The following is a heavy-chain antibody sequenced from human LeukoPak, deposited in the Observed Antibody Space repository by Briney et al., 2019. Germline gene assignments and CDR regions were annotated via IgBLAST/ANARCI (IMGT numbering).Heavy chain of an antibody. D-gene: IGHD6-13*01. J-gene: IGHJ4*02. CDR1: GFTFDDYA. V-gene: IGHV3-43D*03. CDR3: AKDMGAVAAADPALDY. Sequence: GGSLRLSCAASGFTFDDYAMHWVRQAPGKGLEWVSLISWDGGSTYYADSVKGRFTISRDNSKNSLYLQMNSLRAEDAALYYCAKDMGAVAAADPALDYWGQGTLVTVSS. CDR2: ISWDGGST.